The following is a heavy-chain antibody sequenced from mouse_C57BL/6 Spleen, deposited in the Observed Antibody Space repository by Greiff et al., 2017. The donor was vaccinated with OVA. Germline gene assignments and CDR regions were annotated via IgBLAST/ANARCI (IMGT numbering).Heavy chain of an antibody. Sequence: VQLQQSGAELVRPGASVKLSCKASGYTFTDYYINWVKQRPGQGLEWIARIYPGSGNTYYNEKFKGKATLTAEKSSSTAYMQLSSLTSEDSAVYFCARDGSSPNWYFDVWGTGTTVTVSS. D-gene: IGHD1-1*01. J-gene: IGHJ1*03. V-gene: IGHV1-76*01. CDR2: IYPGSGNT. CDR1: GYTFTDYY. CDR3: ARDGSSPNWYFDV.